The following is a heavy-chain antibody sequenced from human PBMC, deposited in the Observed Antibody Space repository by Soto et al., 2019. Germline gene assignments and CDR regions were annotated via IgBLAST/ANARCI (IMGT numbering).Heavy chain of an antibody. CDR1: GGTFSSYA. V-gene: IGHV1-69*06. D-gene: IGHD3-9*01. CDR3: ARGGILTGYYQPGYYYYGMDV. Sequence: SVKVSCKASGGTFSSYAISWVRQAPGQGLEWMGGIIPIFGTANYAQKFQGRVTITADKSTSTAYMELSSLRSEDTAVYYCARGGILTGYYQPGYYYYGMDVWGQGTTVTVSS. J-gene: IGHJ6*02. CDR2: IIPIFGTA.